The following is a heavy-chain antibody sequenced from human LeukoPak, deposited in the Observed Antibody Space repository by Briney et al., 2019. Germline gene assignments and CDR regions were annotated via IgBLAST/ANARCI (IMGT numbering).Heavy chain of an antibody. V-gene: IGHV4-39*01. D-gene: IGHD6-25*01. CDR1: GGSISDSNYY. CDR2: IYYSGSA. J-gene: IGHJ5*02. CDR3: ARQSTIAAARIDP. Sequence: PSETLSLTCTVSGGSISDSNYYWGWIRQPPGRGLEWIANIYYSGSAYYSPSLKSRVTVSIDTSKNQFSLKLNSVTAADTAAYYCARQSTIAAARIDPWGQGTLVTVSS.